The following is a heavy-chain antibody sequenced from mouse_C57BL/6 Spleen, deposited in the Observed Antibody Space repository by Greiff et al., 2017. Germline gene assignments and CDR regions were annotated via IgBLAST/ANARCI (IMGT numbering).Heavy chain of an antibody. J-gene: IGHJ2*01. CDR3: ARLGDSSGYLCFDY. V-gene: IGHV1-80*01. D-gene: IGHD3-2*02. CDR1: GYAFSSYW. CDR2: IYPGDGDT. Sequence: QVQLQQSGAELVKPGASVKISCKASGYAFSSYWMNWVKQRPGKGLEWIGQIYPGDGDTNYNGKFKGKAALTADKASSTAYMQLSSLTSDDSAVYFCARLGDSSGYLCFDYWGQGTTLTVSS.